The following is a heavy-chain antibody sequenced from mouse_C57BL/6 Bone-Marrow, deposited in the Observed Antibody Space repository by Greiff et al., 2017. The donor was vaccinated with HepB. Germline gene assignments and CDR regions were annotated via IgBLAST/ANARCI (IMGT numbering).Heavy chain of an antibody. J-gene: IGHJ3*01. D-gene: IGHD2-3*01. CDR2: INPSSGYT. Sequence: QVQLQQSGAELAKPGASVKLSCKASGYTFTSYWMHWVKQRPGQGLEWIGYINPSSGYTKYNQKFKDKATLTADQSSSTAYMQLSSLTYEDSAVYYCAREAYDGYYGGVAYWGQGTLVTVSA. CDR3: AREAYDGYYGGVAY. V-gene: IGHV1-7*01. CDR1: GYTFTSYW.